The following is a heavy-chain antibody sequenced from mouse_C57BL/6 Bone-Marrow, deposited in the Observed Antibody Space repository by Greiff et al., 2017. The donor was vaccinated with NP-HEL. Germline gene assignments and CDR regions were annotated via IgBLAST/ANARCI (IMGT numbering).Heavy chain of an antibody. V-gene: IGHV3-6*01. CDR2: ISYDGSN. Sequence: DVKLVESGPGLVKPSQSLSLTCSVTGYSITSGYYWNWIRQFPGNKLEWMGYISYDGSNNYNPSLKNRISITRDTSKNQFFLKLNSVTTEDTATYYCARRTTVVAYYFDYWGQGTTLTVSS. J-gene: IGHJ2*01. D-gene: IGHD1-1*01. CDR1: GYSITSGYY. CDR3: ARRTTVVAYYFDY.